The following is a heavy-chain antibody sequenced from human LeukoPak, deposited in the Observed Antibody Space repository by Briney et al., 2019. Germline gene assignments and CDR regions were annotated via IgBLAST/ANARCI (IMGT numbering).Heavy chain of an antibody. CDR1: GHTFTSHD. D-gene: IGHD2-8*01. Sequence: GASVTVSCKASGHTFTSHDINWVRQATVLGLEWLGWMSPKSGNTGYAQKFQGRVTMTRDTSISTAYMELSSLRFDDTAVYFCTREKDCADGICYEDWGQGTLVTVSS. CDR2: MSPKSGNT. J-gene: IGHJ4*02. CDR3: TREKDCADGICYED. V-gene: IGHV1-8*01.